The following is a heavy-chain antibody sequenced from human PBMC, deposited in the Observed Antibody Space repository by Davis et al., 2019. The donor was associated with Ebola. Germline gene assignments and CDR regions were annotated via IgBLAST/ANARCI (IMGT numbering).Heavy chain of an antibody. CDR1: GGTFSSYA. CDR3: ARDIVVVPAAQYYYYGMDV. CDR2: IIPIFGTA. V-gene: IGHV1-69*13. D-gene: IGHD2-2*01. Sequence: AASVTVSRKASGGTFSSYATSWVRQAPGQGLEWMGGIIPIFGTANYVQKFQGRVTITADGSTSTAYMELSSLRSEDTAVYYCARDIVVVPAAQYYYYGMDVWGQGTTVTVSS. J-gene: IGHJ6*02.